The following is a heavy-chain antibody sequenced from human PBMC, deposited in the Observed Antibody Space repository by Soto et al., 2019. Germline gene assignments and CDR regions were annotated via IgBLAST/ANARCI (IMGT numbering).Heavy chain of an antibody. Sequence: SVKVSCKASGGTFSSYAISWVRQAPGQGLEWMGGVIPIFGTANYAQKFQGRVTITADESTSTAYMELSSLRSEDTAVYYCARGAVLRFGELLYYYGMDVWGQGTTVTVSS. CDR1: GGTFSSYA. V-gene: IGHV1-69*13. D-gene: IGHD3-10*01. CDR3: ARGAVLRFGELLYYYGMDV. J-gene: IGHJ6*02. CDR2: VIPIFGTA.